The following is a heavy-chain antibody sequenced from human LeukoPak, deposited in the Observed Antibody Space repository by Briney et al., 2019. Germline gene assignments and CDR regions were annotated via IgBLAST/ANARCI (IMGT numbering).Heavy chain of an antibody. CDR2: MNPNSGNT. V-gene: IGHV1-8*02. Sequence: ASVKVSCKATGYTFTSYDINWVRQAPGQGLEWMGWMNPNSGNTGYAQKFQGRVTMTRNTSISTAYMELSSLRSEDTAVYYCALRYSGYYFDYWGQGTLVTVSS. J-gene: IGHJ4*02. CDR1: GYTFTSYD. D-gene: IGHD5-12*01. CDR3: ALRYSGYYFDY.